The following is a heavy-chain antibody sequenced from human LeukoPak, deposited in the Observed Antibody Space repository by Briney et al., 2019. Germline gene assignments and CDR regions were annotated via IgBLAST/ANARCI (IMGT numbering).Heavy chain of an antibody. Sequence: PGGSLRLSCAASGFTFSSYDMHWVRQATGKGLEWVSAIGTAGDTYYPGSVKGRFTISRENAKTSLYLQMNSLRAGDTAVYYCAREAPDYYGSGSLGYMDVWGKGTTVTVSS. CDR3: AREAPDYYGSGSLGYMDV. CDR2: IGTAGDT. V-gene: IGHV3-13*01. CDR1: GFTFSSYD. D-gene: IGHD3-10*01. J-gene: IGHJ6*03.